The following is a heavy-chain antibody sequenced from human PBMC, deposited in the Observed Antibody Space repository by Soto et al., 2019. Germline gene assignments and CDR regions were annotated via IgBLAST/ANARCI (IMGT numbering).Heavy chain of an antibody. J-gene: IGHJ4*02. D-gene: IGHD3-16*02. CDR2: IYPGDSDS. V-gene: IGHV5-51*01. CDR1: GYNFPIYW. Sequence: GESLKISFKTSGYNFPIYWIAWVRQMPGKGLEWMGIIYPGDSDSRYSPSFQGQVTISADKSISTAYLQWSSLKASDTALYYCARANVITFGGIIDPSFFDYWGQGTLVTVSS. CDR3: ARANVITFGGIIDPSFFDY.